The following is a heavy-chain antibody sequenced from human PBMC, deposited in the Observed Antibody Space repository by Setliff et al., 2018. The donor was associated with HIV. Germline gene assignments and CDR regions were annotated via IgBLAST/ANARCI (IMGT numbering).Heavy chain of an antibody. CDR3: ARLYYLVGNWFDP. D-gene: IGHD2-2*01. V-gene: IGHV4-34*01. J-gene: IGHJ5*02. CDR2: IYYSGNT. Sequence: SETLSLTCAVYGESFSGYYWSWIRQPPGKGLEWIGNIYYSGNTYYNPSLRSRVTISVDTSKNQFSLKLSSVTAADTAVYYCARLYYLVGNWFDPWGQGTLVTVSS. CDR1: GESFSGYY.